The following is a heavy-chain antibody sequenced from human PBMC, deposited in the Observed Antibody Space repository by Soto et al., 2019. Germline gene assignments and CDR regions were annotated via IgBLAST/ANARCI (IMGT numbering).Heavy chain of an antibody. CDR1: GGSISNYY. V-gene: IGHV4-59*01. CDR2: IFYSGST. Sequence: ASETLSLTYTVSGGSISNYYWSWIRQPPGRGQEWIGHIFYSGSTNYNPALKSRVTISVDTSKSQFSLKLSSVTAADTAVYYCAKDSGYNYGYFRWFDPWGQGTPVTVSS. D-gene: IGHD5-18*01. CDR3: AKDSGYNYGYFRWFDP. J-gene: IGHJ5*02.